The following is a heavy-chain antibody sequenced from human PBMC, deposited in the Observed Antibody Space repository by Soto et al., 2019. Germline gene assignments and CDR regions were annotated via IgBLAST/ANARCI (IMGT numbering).Heavy chain of an antibody. CDR1: GFTFSDYF. CDR3: SRDPRSADY. Sequence: QVQLVESGGTLVKPGGSLGLSCAASGFTFSDYFMTWFRQAPGKGLECISYISGSGRSTKYADSVKGRFTISRDNAKNSLFLQMDSLRAEDTAVYYCSRDPRSADYWGRGTLVTVSS. J-gene: IGHJ4*02. CDR2: ISGSGRST. V-gene: IGHV3-11*05.